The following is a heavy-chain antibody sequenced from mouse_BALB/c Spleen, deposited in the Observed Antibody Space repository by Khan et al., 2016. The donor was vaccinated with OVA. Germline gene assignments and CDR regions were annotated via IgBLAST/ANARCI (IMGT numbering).Heavy chain of an antibody. D-gene: IGHD4-1*01. V-gene: IGHV5-6*01. CDR2: IISGGDYT. Sequence: EVELVESGGDLVKPGGSLKLSCAASGFTFSSYSMSWVRQTPDKRLEWFATIISGGDYTYYPASVKGRFTISRDNAKNTLYLQMGSLKSEDTAMYYCASHLTGSFAYWGQGTLVTVSA. CDR1: GFTFSSYS. CDR3: ASHLTGSFAY. J-gene: IGHJ3*01.